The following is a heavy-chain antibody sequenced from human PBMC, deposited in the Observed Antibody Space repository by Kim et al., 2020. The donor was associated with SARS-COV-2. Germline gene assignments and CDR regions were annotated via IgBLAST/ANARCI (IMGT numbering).Heavy chain of an antibody. CDR1: GFTFSSYW. V-gene: IGHV3-7*01. CDR3: AREGDLESYYDFWSGYHLYYFDY. D-gene: IGHD3-3*01. J-gene: IGHJ4*02. CDR2: IKQDGSEK. Sequence: GGSLRLSCAASGFTFSSYWMSWVRQAPGKGLEWVANIKQDGSEKYYVDSVKGRFTISRDNAKNSLYLQMNSLRAEDTAVYYCAREGDLESYYDFWSGYHLYYFDYWGQGTLVTVSS.